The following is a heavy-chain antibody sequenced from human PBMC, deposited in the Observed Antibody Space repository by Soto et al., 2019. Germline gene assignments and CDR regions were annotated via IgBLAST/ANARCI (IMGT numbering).Heavy chain of an antibody. CDR2: INPNSGGT. D-gene: IGHD1-26*01. Sequence: ASVKVSCKASGYTFTGYYMHWVRQAPGQGLEWMGWINPNSGGTNYAQKFQGWVTMTRDTSISTAYMELSRLRSDDTAVYYCERDRGSSITTDFDYWRQGTLDTFSS. V-gene: IGHV1-2*04. J-gene: IGHJ4*02. CDR3: ERDRGSSITTDFDY. CDR1: GYTFTGYY.